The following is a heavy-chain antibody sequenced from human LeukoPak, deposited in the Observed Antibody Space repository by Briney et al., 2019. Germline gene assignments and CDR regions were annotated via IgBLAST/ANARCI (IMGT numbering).Heavy chain of an antibody. D-gene: IGHD1-14*01. V-gene: IGHV4-31*03. J-gene: IGHJ4*02. CDR3: ARGGDRRGFDY. Sequence: SETLSLTCTVSGGSISNGGYYWSWIRQHPGKGLEWIGYIYDSGTTYYNPALQSRVTISVDTSDNQFSMKLRSLTAADTAVYYCARGGDRRGFDYWGQGTLVTVSS. CDR1: GGSISNGGYY. CDR2: IYDSGTT.